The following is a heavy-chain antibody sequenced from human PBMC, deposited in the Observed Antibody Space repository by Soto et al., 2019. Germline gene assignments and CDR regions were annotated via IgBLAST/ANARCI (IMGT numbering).Heavy chain of an antibody. J-gene: IGHJ4*01. V-gene: IGHV3-73*01. CDR1: GFTFSGSA. CDR3: TSHTGSYGSVNY. Sequence: LRLSCVASGFTFSGSAIHWVRQASGKGLEWVGRIRSKANNYATAYAASVTGRFTISRDDSKNTASLEMNSLKTEDTAVYFCTSHTGSYGSVNYWGQGTLVTVSS. CDR2: IRSKANNYAT. D-gene: IGHD1-26*01.